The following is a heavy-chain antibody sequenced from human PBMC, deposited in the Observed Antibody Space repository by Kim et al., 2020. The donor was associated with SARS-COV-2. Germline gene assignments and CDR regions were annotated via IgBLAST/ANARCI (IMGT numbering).Heavy chain of an antibody. CDR3: ARLGGAGLSREC. J-gene: IGHJ4*02. D-gene: IGHD6-19*01. CDR2: INHSGST. CDR1: GGSFSGYY. V-gene: IGHV4-34*01. Sequence: SETLSLTCAVYGGSFSGYYWSWIRQPPGKGLEWIGEINHSGSTNYNPSLKSRVTISVDTSKNQFSLKLSSVTAADTAVYYCARLGGAGLSRECWGQGALV.